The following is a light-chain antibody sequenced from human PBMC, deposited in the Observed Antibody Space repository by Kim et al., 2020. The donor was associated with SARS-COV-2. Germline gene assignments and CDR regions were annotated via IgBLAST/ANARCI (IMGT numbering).Light chain of an antibody. CDR1: TNHVGGYNY. CDR2: YVK. Sequence: GQSITIFCTVTTNHVGGYNYVSWYQPHPGKAPKLLIYYVKRRPSGVSDRFSGSKSGYRATLTISGLQPEDEAEYYCSSYTATTASVFGTGTKVTVL. J-gene: IGLJ1*01. CDR3: SSYTATTASV. V-gene: IGLV2-14*03.